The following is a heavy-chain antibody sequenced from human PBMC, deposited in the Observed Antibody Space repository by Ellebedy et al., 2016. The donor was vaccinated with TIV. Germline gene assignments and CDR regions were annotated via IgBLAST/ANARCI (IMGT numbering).Heavy chain of an antibody. Sequence: SVKVSCXASGGTFSSYAISWVRQAPGQGLEWMGGIIPIFGTANYAQKFQGRVTMTRDTSTSTVYMELSSLRSEDTAVYYCARIAAEVGYWGQGTLVTVSS. V-gene: IGHV1-69*05. CDR3: ARIAAEVGY. J-gene: IGHJ4*02. CDR2: IIPIFGTA. CDR1: GGTFSSYA. D-gene: IGHD1-26*01.